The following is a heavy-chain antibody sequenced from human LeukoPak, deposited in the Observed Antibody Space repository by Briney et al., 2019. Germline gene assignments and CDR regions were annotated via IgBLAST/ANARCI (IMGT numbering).Heavy chain of an antibody. V-gene: IGHV4-4*07. J-gene: IGHJ4*02. D-gene: IGHD6-19*01. CDR2: IYTSGIT. CDR1: GGSISSYY. Sequence: SETLSLTCTVSGGSISSYYWSWIRQPAGKGLEWIGRIYTSGITNYNPSLKSRVTMSVDKSRKQFSLKLTSVTAADTAIYYCAREHFGSSSGWHDMDYWGQGTLVTVSS. CDR3: AREHFGSSSGWHDMDY.